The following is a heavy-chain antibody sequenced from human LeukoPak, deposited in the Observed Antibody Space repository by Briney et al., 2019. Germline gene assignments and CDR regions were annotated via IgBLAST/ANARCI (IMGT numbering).Heavy chain of an antibody. CDR1: GHTFPSYD. V-gene: IGHV1-8*03. D-gene: IGHD6-13*01. CDR2: MNPNSGNT. J-gene: IGHJ6*03. Sequence: ASVKVSCKASGHTFPSYDINWVRQATGQGLEWMGWMNPNSGNTGYAQKFQGRVTITRNTSISTAYMELNSLRSEDTAVYYCARERAIAAETYYYYYMDVWGRGTTVTISS. CDR3: ARERAIAAETYYYYYMDV.